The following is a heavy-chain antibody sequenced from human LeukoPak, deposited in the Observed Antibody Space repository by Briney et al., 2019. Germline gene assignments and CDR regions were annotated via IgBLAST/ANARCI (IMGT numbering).Heavy chain of an antibody. D-gene: IGHD2-15*01. CDR2: IKQDGSDK. J-gene: IGHJ4*02. CDR1: GFSCSSYW. V-gene: IGHV3-7*01. Sequence: GGSLRLSCAASGFSCSSYWMSWVRQAPGKGLEWVANIKQDGSDKYYVDSVKGRFTIPRDNAKNSLYLQMNSLRAEDTAVYYCARGGGNFDQWGQGTLVTVSS. CDR3: ARGGGNFDQ.